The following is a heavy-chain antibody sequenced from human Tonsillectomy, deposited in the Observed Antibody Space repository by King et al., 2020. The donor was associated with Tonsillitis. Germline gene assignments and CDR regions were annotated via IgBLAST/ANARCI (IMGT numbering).Heavy chain of an antibody. CDR3: AKSGEGLTTVTTD. D-gene: IGHD4-11*01. CDR1: GFTFWSYA. Sequence: VQLVESGGGLVQPGGSLRLSCAASGFTFWSYAMSWVRQAPGKGLEWVSAVSVSGGTTYYTDSVKGRFTISRDNSNNTLHLHMNNLTAEDTAIYYCAKSGEGLTTVTTDWGQGTLVSVSS. CDR2: VSVSGGTT. J-gene: IGHJ4*02. V-gene: IGHV3-23*04.